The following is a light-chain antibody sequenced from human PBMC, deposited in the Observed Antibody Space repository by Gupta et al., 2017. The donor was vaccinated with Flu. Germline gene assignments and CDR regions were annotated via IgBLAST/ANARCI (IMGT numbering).Light chain of an antibody. V-gene: IGLV1-44*01. CDR1: STNIGSNT. Sequence: TICCSGSSTNIGSNTVNWYQQVPGTAPKLLIYGNNQRPSGVPDRFSGSKSGTSASLAISGLQSEDEADYYCAAWDDSLNGHYVFGTGTKVTVL. CDR3: AAWDDSLNGHYV. CDR2: GNN. J-gene: IGLJ1*01.